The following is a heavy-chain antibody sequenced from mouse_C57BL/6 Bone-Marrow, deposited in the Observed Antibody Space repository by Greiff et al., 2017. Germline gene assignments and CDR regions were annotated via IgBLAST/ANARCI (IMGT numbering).Heavy chain of an antibody. D-gene: IGHD1-2*01. Sequence: QVQLQQSGAELARPGASVKLSCKASGYTFTSYGISWVKQRTGQGLEWIGEIYPRSGNTYYNEKFKGKATLTADQSSSTAYMELRSLTSEDSAVYFCARERIMVYDGPFAYWGQGTLVTVSA. V-gene: IGHV1-81*01. J-gene: IGHJ3*01. CDR1: GYTFTSYG. CDR2: IYPRSGNT. CDR3: ARERIMVYDGPFAY.